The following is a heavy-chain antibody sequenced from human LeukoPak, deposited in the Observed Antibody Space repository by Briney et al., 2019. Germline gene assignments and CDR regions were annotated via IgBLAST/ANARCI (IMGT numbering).Heavy chain of an antibody. Sequence: PGGSLRLSCAASGFTFSSYAMHWVRQAPGKGLQYVSAISSGGGNTYYANSVEGRFTISRDNSKNTLYLQMGSLRAEDMAVYYCARVGDSNYFDYWGQGTLVTVSS. CDR2: ISSGGGNT. CDR3: ARVGDSNYFDY. CDR1: GFTFSSYA. V-gene: IGHV3-64*01. J-gene: IGHJ4*02. D-gene: IGHD3-16*01.